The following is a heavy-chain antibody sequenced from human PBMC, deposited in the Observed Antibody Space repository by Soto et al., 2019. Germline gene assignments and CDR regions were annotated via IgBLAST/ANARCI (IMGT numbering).Heavy chain of an antibody. Sequence: QVQLVQSGAEVKKPGASVKVSCKASGYTFTSYDINWVRQATGQGLEWMGWMNPNSGNTGYAQKFQGRVTMTRNTSISTAYMELSSLRSEDTAVYYCATGVLRFLEWSYNWFDPWGQGTLVTVSS. D-gene: IGHD3-3*01. V-gene: IGHV1-8*01. CDR2: MNPNSGNT. J-gene: IGHJ5*02. CDR1: GYTFTSYD. CDR3: ATGVLRFLEWSYNWFDP.